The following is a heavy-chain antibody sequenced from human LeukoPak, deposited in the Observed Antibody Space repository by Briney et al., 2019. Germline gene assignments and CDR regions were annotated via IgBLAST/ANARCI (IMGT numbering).Heavy chain of an antibody. CDR3: ARETYYYDSSGYFIFDY. J-gene: IGHJ4*02. D-gene: IGHD3-22*01. V-gene: IGHV3-30-3*01. Sequence: QSGGSLRLSCAASGFTFSSYAMTWVRQAPGKGLEWVAVISYDGSNKYYADSVKGRFTISRDNSKNTLYLQMNSLRAEDTAVYYCARETYYYDSSGYFIFDYWGQGTLVTVSS. CDR1: GFTFSSYA. CDR2: ISYDGSNK.